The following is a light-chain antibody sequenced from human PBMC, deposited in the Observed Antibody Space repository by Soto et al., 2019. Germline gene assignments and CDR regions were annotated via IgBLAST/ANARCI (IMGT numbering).Light chain of an antibody. CDR2: GAS. CDR3: QHQGT. J-gene: IGKJ1*01. Sequence: EIAMTQSPATLSVSPGERATLSCRASQSVSSNLAWYQQKPGQAPRLLIYGASTRATGIPARFSGSGSGTELTLTISSLKSEHFAVSYCQHQGTLGQGTKVDIK. V-gene: IGKV3-15*01. CDR1: QSVSSN.